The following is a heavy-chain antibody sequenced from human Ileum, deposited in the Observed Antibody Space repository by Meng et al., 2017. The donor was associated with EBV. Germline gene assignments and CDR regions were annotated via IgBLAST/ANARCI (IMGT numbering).Heavy chain of an antibody. D-gene: IGHD5-18*01. V-gene: IGHV4-39*07. CDR3: AKEQDDGDRGIHRIDS. CDR1: GGVISTSSYF. CDR2: IHYNGGT. J-gene: IGHJ5*01. Sequence: LQLGESGPGLVKPSETLSLTCPVSGGVISTSSYFWGWNRQTPGKGLEWIGSIHYNGGTAYNPSLQSRVTMSVDTSKNQFSLRLTSVTAADTAVYYCAKEQDDGDRGIHRIDSWGQGTLVTVSS.